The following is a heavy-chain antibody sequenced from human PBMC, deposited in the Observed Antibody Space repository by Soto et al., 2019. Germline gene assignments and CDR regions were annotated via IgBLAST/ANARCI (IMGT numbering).Heavy chain of an antibody. D-gene: IGHD3-22*01. CDR3: ARYYYDDSVFFDS. J-gene: IGHJ4*02. CDR2: IYYSGST. V-gene: IGHV4-61*01. CDR1: GGSVSSGSYY. Sequence: QVQLQESGPGLVKPSETLSLTCTVSGGSVSSGSYYWSWIRQPPGKGLEWIGYIYYSGSTDYNPSLKSRVTMSVDTSKNPFSLKLSSVTAADTAVYYCARYYYDDSVFFDSWGQGTLVTVSS.